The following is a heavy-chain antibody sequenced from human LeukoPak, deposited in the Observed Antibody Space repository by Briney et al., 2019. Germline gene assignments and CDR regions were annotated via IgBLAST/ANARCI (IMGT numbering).Heavy chain of an antibody. D-gene: IGHD4-17*01. CDR2: TSNDGSSK. Sequence: GGSLRLSCAASGFDFSDFGMNWVRQAPGKGLEWLAITSNDGSSKYYADSVKGRFTISRDNSKNTVYLQMNSLRAEDTAVYYCAKLYGDYEAGYWGQGTLVTVSS. J-gene: IGHJ4*02. CDR3: AKLYGDYEAGY. V-gene: IGHV3-30*18. CDR1: GFDFSDFG.